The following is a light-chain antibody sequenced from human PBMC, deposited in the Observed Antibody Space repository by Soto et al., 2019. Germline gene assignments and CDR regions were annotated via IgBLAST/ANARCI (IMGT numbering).Light chain of an antibody. CDR2: NTS. CDR1: QSINSKF. CDR3: QHYGGSFI. V-gene: IGKV3-20*01. J-gene: IGKJ3*01. Sequence: EIVLTQSPCTLSLSAGEGATVSCRVSQSINSKFLVWYQRKCGQAPRLLIYNTSTRATGIPDRFSGSGSGTDFTLSISGLEPEDLAVYYCQHYGGSFIFGPGTKVDFK.